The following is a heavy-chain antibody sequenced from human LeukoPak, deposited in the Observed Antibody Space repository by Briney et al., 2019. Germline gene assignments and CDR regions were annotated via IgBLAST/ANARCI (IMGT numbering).Heavy chain of an antibody. D-gene: IGHD6-13*01. Sequence: PSETLSLTCTVSGGSISSYYWSWIRQPPGKGLEWIGYIYYSGSTNYNPSLKSRVTISVDTSKNQFSLKLSSVTAADTAVYYCARAGISHYFDYWGQGTLVTVSS. J-gene: IGHJ4*02. CDR2: IYYSGST. CDR1: GGSISSYY. CDR3: ARAGISHYFDY. V-gene: IGHV4-59*08.